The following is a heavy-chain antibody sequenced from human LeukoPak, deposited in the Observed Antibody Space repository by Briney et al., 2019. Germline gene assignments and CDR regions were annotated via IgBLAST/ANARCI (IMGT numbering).Heavy chain of an antibody. J-gene: IGHJ4*02. CDR2: ISGSGDTI. CDR1: GFTFSSYE. CDR3: TRGVAMAI. D-gene: IGHD2-15*01. V-gene: IGHV3-48*03. Sequence: GGSLRLSCAASGFTFSSYEMNWVRQAPGKGLEWIAYISGSGDTIKYADFVEGRFTISRDNAKRSVYLEMNSLTDEDTAVYFCTRGVAMAIWSQGTLVTVSS.